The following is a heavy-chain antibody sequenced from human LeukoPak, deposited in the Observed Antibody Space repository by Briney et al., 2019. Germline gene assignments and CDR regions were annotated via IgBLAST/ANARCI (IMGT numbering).Heavy chain of an antibody. CDR2: ISGSGGST. D-gene: IGHD1-26*01. V-gene: IGHV3-23*01. J-gene: IGHJ6*03. CDR1: GFTFSSYA. Sequence: GGSLRLSCAASGFTFSSYAMSWVRQAPGKGLEWVSAISGSGGSTYYADSVKGRFTISRDNSKNTLYLQMNSLRAEDTAVYYCARSNSGSYPNEYYYYYMDVWGKGTTVTISS. CDR3: ARSNSGSYPNEYYYYYMDV.